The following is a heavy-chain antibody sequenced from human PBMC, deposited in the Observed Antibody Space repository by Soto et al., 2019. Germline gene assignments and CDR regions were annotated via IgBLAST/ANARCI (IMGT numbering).Heavy chain of an antibody. J-gene: IGHJ6*02. CDR1: GFTFSSYA. CDR2: ICGSGGST. Sequence: PGGSLRLSCAASGFTFSSYAMSWVRQAPGKGLERVSAICGSGGSTYYADSVKGRFTISRDNSKNSLYLQMNSLRAEDTAVYYCARDGIAVAGGNPLPRNYYYGMDVWGQGTTVTVSS. CDR3: ARDGIAVAGGNPLPRNYYYGMDV. V-gene: IGHV3-23*01. D-gene: IGHD6-19*01.